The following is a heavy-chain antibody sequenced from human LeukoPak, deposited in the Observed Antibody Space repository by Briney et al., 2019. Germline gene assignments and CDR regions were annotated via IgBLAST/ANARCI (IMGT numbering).Heavy chain of an antibody. CDR3: ARSRGYSGYPTGDY. V-gene: IGHV3-21*01. J-gene: IGHJ4*02. Sequence: GGSLRLSCAASGFTFSSYSMNWVRQAPGKGLEWVSSISSSGSYIYYADSVKGRFTISRDNAKNPLYLQMNSLRAEDTAVYYCARSRGYSGYPTGDYWGQGTLVTVSS. D-gene: IGHD5-12*01. CDR1: GFTFSSYS. CDR2: ISSSGSYI.